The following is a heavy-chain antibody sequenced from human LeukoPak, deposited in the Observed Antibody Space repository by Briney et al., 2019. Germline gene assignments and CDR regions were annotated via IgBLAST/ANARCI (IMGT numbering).Heavy chain of an antibody. Sequence: GGSLRLSCAASGFDFSSYGISWVRQAPGKGLEWVSSISGSGTSTYYADSVKGRFTISRDNSKNTLYLQMNSLRAEDTAVYYCAKGSTYYYDTSGYHNYKYYFDYWGQGTQVTVSS. J-gene: IGHJ4*02. D-gene: IGHD3-22*01. CDR3: AKGSTYYYDTSGYHNYKYYFDY. V-gene: IGHV3-23*01. CDR1: GFDFSSYG. CDR2: ISGSGTST.